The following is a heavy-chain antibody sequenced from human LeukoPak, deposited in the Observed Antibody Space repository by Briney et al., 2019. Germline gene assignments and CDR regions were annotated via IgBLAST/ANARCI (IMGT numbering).Heavy chain of an antibody. D-gene: IGHD2-2*01. CDR2: ISGSGGST. V-gene: IGHV3-23*01. Sequence: GGSLRLSCAASGFTFSSHAMSWVRQAPGKGLEWVSTISGSGGSTHYADSVKGRFTISRDNSKNTLYLQMNSLRAEDTAVYYCAKSLGYCSSTSCPFDYWGQGTLVTVSS. CDR1: GFTFSSHA. CDR3: AKSLGYCSSTSCPFDY. J-gene: IGHJ4*02.